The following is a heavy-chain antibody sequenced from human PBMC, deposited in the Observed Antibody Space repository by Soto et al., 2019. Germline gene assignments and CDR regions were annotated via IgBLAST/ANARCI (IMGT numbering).Heavy chain of an antibody. V-gene: IGHV4-59*01. Sequence: SETLSLTCTVSGGSISSYYWSWIRQPPGKGLEWIGYIYYSGSTNYNPSLKSRVTISVDTSKNQFSLKLSSVTAAYTAVYYCARWCDYYYGMDVWGQGTTVTVSS. J-gene: IGHJ6*02. CDR1: GGSISSYY. D-gene: IGHD2-8*01. CDR3: ARWCDYYYGMDV. CDR2: IYYSGST.